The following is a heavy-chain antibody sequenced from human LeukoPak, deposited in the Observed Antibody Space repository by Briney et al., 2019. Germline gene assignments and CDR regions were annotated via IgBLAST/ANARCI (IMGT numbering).Heavy chain of an antibody. J-gene: IGHJ4*02. CDR2: ISAYNGNT. D-gene: IGHD5-24*01. CDR3: ARDRESRGYRDY. V-gene: IGHV1-18*01. CDR1: GYTFTSYG. Sequence: ASLKVSCKASGYTFTSYGISWVRQAPGQGLEWMGWISAYNGNTNYAQKLQGRVTMTTDTSTSTAYMELRSLRSDDTAVYYCARDRESRGYRDYWGQGTLVTVSS.